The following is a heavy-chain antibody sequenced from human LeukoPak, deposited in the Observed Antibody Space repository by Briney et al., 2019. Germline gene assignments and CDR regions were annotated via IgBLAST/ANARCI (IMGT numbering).Heavy chain of an antibody. CDR1: GFIFSNDA. CDR3: ARDFWWLPDY. D-gene: IGHD3-3*01. V-gene: IGHV3-30*02. Sequence: GGFLRLSCAASGFIFSNDAMHWVRQAPGKGLEWVAFIWFDGSNKHYADSVRGRFTISRDNSKNMLYLQLNSLTTEDTALYYCARDFWWLPDYWGQGTLVTVSS. J-gene: IGHJ4*02. CDR2: IWFDGSNK.